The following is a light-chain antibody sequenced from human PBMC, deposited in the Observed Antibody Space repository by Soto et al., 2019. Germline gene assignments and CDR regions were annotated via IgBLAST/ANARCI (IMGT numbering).Light chain of an antibody. CDR2: KAS. Sequence: DIQMTQSPSTLSASVGDRVTNTCRASQSISSWLAWYQQKPGKAPNLLIYKASSLESGVPSRFSGSGSGTEFTLTISSLQPDDFATYYCQQYNSYPITFGQGTRLEIK. CDR1: QSISSW. J-gene: IGKJ5*01. CDR3: QQYNSYPIT. V-gene: IGKV1-5*03.